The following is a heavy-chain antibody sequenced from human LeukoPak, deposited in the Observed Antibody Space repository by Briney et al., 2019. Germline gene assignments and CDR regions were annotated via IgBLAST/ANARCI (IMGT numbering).Heavy chain of an antibody. CDR3: ARVRDIVVVAAAAKFDP. CDR2: IYYSGST. J-gene: IGHJ5*02. D-gene: IGHD2-2*01. Sequence: RSSETLSLTCTVSGGSISSGDYYWSWIRQPPGKGLEWIGYIYYSGSTYYNPSLKSRVTISVDTSKNQFSLKLSSVTAADTAVYYCARVRDIVVVAAAAKFDPWGQGTLVTVSS. V-gene: IGHV4-30-4*08. CDR1: GGSISSGDYY.